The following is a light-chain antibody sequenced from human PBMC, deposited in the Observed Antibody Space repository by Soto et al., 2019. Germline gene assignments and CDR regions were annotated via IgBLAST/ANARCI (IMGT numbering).Light chain of an antibody. J-gene: IGKJ1*01. V-gene: IGKV1-5*03. CDR3: QQYNSYST. CDR1: QGIGGW. CDR2: KAF. Sequence: DIQMTQSPSTLSASVGDRVTITCRASQGIGGWLAWYQQKPGKAPKLLMFKAFNLQSGAPSRFSGSGSGTDFTLTISSLQPDDFATYYCQQYNSYSTVGQGTKVEMK.